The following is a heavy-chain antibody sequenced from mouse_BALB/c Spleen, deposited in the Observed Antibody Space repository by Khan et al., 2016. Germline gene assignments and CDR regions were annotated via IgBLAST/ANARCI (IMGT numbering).Heavy chain of an antibody. CDR2: IKTYTGEP. V-gene: IGHV9-1*02. Sequence: QIQLVQSGPEMKKPGETVKISCKASGYNFQNYGMNWVKQTPGKGLKWMGWIKTYTGEPTYADDFKGRFAFSLEASDSTAYLQINNLRDEDMDTSFCARWRLLDLYYSMNFWGQGTSVTVSS. D-gene: IGHD1-2*01. CDR1: GYNFQNYG. CDR3: ARWRLLDLYYSMNF. J-gene: IGHJ4*01.